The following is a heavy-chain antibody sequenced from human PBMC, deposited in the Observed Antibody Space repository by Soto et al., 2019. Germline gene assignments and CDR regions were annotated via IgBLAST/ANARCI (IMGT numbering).Heavy chain of an antibody. D-gene: IGHD3-16*01. CDR2: IYYSGAT. CDR3: ARAMGDWGTYSCHYGLDV. CDR1: GDSISVSGDSNNNHY. V-gene: IGHV4-59*11. Sequence: SETLSLTCTVSGDSISVSGDSNNNHYWSWVRQPPGKGLEWIGSIYYSGATNYNPSLKSRVTMSADTSKNKFSLNLSSVTAADKAIYSCARAMGDWGTYSCHYGLDVWGQGTTVTVSS. J-gene: IGHJ6*02.